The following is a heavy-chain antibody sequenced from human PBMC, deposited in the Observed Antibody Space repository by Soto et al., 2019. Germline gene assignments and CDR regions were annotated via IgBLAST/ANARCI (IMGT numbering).Heavy chain of an antibody. CDR2: IHYSGSV. Sequence: QVQLQESGPGLVRPSQTLSLTCTVSGGSISSEYYHWTWIHQAPGKGLEWIGYIHYSGSVHYNPSLQSRLTMSVDTSKNLFSLKLSSVTAADTAVYFCAREDDGGDRDYYGLDVWGQGTTVTVSS. V-gene: IGHV4-30-4*01. CDR3: AREDDGGDRDYYGLDV. CDR1: GGSISSEYYH. D-gene: IGHD2-21*02. J-gene: IGHJ6*02.